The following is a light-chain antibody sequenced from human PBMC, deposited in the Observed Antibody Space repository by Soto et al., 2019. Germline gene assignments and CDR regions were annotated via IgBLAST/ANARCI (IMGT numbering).Light chain of an antibody. Sequence: EIVLTQSPGTLSLSPGERATLSCRASQSVAYTYLAWYQKKPGQAPRLLIHNTFSRATGIPYRFSGSGSGTDFTLTISRLESEDFAVYYCQQYGTSSLTFGGGTKVEIK. CDR1: QSVAYTY. CDR2: NTF. J-gene: IGKJ4*02. V-gene: IGKV3-20*01. CDR3: QQYGTSSLT.